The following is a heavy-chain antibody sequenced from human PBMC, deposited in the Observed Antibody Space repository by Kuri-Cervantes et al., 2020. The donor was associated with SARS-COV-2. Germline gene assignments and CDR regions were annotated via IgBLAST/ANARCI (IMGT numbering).Heavy chain of an antibody. Sequence: GGSLRLSCEASGFTFSSYGMHWVRQAPGKGLEWVSGISWNSGSIGYADSVKDRFTISRDNAKNSLYLQMNSLRSEDTAVYYCAMSYYYDSSGYLSPFDYWGQGTLVTVSS. D-gene: IGHD3-22*01. V-gene: IGHV3-9*01. CDR1: GFTFSSYG. CDR2: ISWNSGSI. CDR3: AMSYYYDSSGYLSPFDY. J-gene: IGHJ4*02.